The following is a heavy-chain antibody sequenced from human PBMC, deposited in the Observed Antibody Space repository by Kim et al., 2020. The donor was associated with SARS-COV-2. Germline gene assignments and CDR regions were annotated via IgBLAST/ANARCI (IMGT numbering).Heavy chain of an antibody. J-gene: IGHJ4*02. D-gene: IGHD4-4*01. CDR3: ARQSDAWDYSNYHPDGIDY. CDR2: IYPGDSDT. V-gene: IGHV5-51*01. Sequence: GESLKISCKGSGYSFTSYWIGWVRQMPGKGLEWMGIIYPGDSDTRYSPSFQGQVTISADKSISTAYLQWSSLKASDTAMYYCARQSDAWDYSNYHPDGIDYWGQGTLVTVSS. CDR1: GYSFTSYW.